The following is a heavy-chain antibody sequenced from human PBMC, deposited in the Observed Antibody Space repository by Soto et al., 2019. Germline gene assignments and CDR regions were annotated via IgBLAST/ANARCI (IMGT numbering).Heavy chain of an antibody. CDR1: GFTFSSYG. V-gene: IGHV3-33*01. CDR3: ARAISSIAARPTFAYYYYGMDV. J-gene: IGHJ6*02. Sequence: GGSLRLSCAASGFTFSSYGMHWVRQAPGKGLEWVAVIWYDGSNKYYADSVKGRFTISRDNSKNTLYLQVNSLRAEDTAVYYCARAISSIAARPTFAYYYYGMDVWGQGTTVTV. D-gene: IGHD6-6*01. CDR2: IWYDGSNK.